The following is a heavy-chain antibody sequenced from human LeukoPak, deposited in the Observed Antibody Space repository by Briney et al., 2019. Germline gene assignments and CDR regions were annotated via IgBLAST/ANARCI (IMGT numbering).Heavy chain of an antibody. CDR1: GGSISSGGYY. V-gene: IGHV4-31*03. Sequence: SETLSLTCTVSGGSISSGGYYWSWIRQHPGKGLEWIGYIYYSGSTYYNPSLKSRVTISVDTSKNQFSLKLSSVTAADTAVYYCASSNYYDSSGLWLGFDYWGQGTLVTVSS. D-gene: IGHD3-22*01. CDR3: ASSNYYDSSGLWLGFDY. CDR2: IYYSGST. J-gene: IGHJ4*02.